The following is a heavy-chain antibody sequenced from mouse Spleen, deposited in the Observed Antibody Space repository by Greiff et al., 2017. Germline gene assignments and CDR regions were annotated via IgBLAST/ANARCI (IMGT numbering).Heavy chain of an antibody. J-gene: IGHJ4*01. V-gene: IGHV1-15*01. CDR1: GYTFTDYE. CDR3: KGYGSFFYAMDY. D-gene: IGHD1-1*01. Sequence: VQLQESGAELVRPGASVTLSCKASGYTFTDYEMHWVKQTPVHGLEWIGAIDPETGGTAYNQKFKGKATLTADKSSSTAYMELRSLTSEDSAVYYCKGYGSFFYAMDYWGQGTSVTVSS. CDR2: IDPETGGT.